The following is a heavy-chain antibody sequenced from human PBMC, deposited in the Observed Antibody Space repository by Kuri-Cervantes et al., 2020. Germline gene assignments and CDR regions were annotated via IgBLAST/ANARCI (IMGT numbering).Heavy chain of an antibody. Sequence: ASVKVSCKASGYTFTSYGINWVRQATGQGLEWMGWMNPNSGNTGYAQKFKGRVTMTRNTSISTAYMELSSLRSEDTAVYYCARGGYSSGWSHFDYWGQGTLVTVSS. D-gene: IGHD6-19*01. J-gene: IGHJ4*02. V-gene: IGHV1-8*02. CDR3: ARGGYSSGWSHFDY. CDR1: GYTFTSYG. CDR2: MNPNSGNT.